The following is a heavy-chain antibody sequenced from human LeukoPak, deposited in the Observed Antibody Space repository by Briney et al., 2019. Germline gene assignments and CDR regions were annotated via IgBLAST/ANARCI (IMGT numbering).Heavy chain of an antibody. D-gene: IGHD3-3*01. CDR3: ARKYYDFWSGYYY. CDR1: GGSISSYY. CDR2: IYYSGST. J-gene: IGHJ4*02. Sequence: SETLSLTCTVSGGSISSYYWRWLRQPPGKGLEWIGYIYYSGSTNYNPSLKSRVTISVDTSKNQFSLKLSSVTAADTAVYYCARKYYDFWSGYYYWGQGTLVTVSS. V-gene: IGHV4-59*01.